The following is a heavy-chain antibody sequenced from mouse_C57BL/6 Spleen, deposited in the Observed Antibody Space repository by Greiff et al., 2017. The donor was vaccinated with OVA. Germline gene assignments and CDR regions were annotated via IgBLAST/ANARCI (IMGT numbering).Heavy chain of an antibody. CDR3: ARYHGSSPVDY. D-gene: IGHD1-1*01. CDR2: IDPSDSET. CDR1: GYTFTSYW. Sequence: QVQLQQPGAELVRPGSSVKLSCKASGYTFTSYWMHWVKQRPIQGLEWIGNIDPSDSETHSNQKFKDKATLTVDKSSSTAYMQLSSLTSEDSAVYYCARYHGSSPVDYWGQGTTLTVSS. J-gene: IGHJ2*01. V-gene: IGHV1-52*01.